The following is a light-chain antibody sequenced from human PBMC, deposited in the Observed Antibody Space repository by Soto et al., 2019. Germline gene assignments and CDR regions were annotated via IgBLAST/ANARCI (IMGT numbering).Light chain of an antibody. CDR1: QSVTSN. J-gene: IGKJ2*03. V-gene: IGKV3-15*01. CDR3: HQYNDWPPYS. Sequence: EIVMTQSPDTLSVSPGERATLSCRASQSVTSNLAWYQQKPGQAPRLVIYGASTRATGIPARFSGSRSGTEFTLTISSLQSEDFAVYYCHQYNDWPPYSFGQGTKLEIK. CDR2: GAS.